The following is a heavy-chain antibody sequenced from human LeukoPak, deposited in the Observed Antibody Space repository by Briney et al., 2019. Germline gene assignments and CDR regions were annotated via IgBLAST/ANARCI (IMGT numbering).Heavy chain of an antibody. CDR2: INHSGST. J-gene: IGHJ4*02. Sequence: PSETLSLTCAVYGGSFSGYYWSWIRQPPGKGLEWIGEINHSGSTNYNPSLKSRVTISVDTSKNQFSLKLSSVTAADTAVYYCARGYGSGSYYKQYYFDYWGQGTLVTVSS. V-gene: IGHV4-34*01. CDR1: GGSFSGYY. D-gene: IGHD3-10*01. CDR3: ARGYGSGSYYKQYYFDY.